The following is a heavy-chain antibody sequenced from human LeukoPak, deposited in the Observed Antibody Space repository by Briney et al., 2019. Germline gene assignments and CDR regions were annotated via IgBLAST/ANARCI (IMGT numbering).Heavy chain of an antibody. J-gene: IGHJ4*02. CDR2: INHSGST. V-gene: IGHV4-34*01. CDR1: GGSFSGYY. D-gene: IGHD2-2*01. Sequence: PSETLSLTCAVYGGSFSGYYWSWIRQPPGKGLEWIGEINHSGSTNYNPSLKSRVIISVDTSKNQFSLKLSSVTAAGTAVYYCASRNQLPDLYYFDYWGQGTLVTVSS. CDR3: ASRNQLPDLYYFDY.